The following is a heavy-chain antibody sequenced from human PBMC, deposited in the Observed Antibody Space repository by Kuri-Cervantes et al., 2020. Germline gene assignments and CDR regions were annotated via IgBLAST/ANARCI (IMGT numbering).Heavy chain of an antibody. CDR2: ISGSGGST. Sequence: GESLKISCAASGFTFSSYGMHWVRQAPGKGLEWVSAISGSGGSTYYADSVKGRFTISRDNSKNTLYLQMNSLRAEDTAVYYCAKDVEQLVETYYFDYWGQGTLVTVSS. CDR3: AKDVEQLVETYYFDY. D-gene: IGHD6-6*01. V-gene: IGHV3-23*01. CDR1: GFTFSSYG. J-gene: IGHJ4*02.